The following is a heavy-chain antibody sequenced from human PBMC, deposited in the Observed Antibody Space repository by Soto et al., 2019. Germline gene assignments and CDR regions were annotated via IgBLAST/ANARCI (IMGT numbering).Heavy chain of an antibody. CDR2: IKSKTDGGTT. J-gene: IGHJ6*02. V-gene: IGHV3-15*07. D-gene: IGHD2-8*02. CDR3: TTPGNLVEDTPTHYYYYGMDV. CDR1: GFTFSNAW. Sequence: GGSLRLSCAASGFTFSNAWMNWVRQAPGKGLEWVGRIKSKTDGGTTDYAAPVKGRFTISRDDSKNTLYLQMNSLKTEDTAVYYCTTPGNLVEDTPTHYYYYGMDVWGQGTTVTVSS.